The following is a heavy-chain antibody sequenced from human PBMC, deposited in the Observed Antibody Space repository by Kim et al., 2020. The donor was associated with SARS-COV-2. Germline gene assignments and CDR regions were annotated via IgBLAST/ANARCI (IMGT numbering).Heavy chain of an antibody. Sequence: ASVKVSCKASGYTFTGYYIHWVRQAPGQGLELKGWINPNSGGTNYAQKCQGRVTMTRDTSISTAYMELSRLRADDTAVYYCATTEDTAMAPGVYWGQGTLVTVSS. CDR1: GYTFTGYY. CDR3: ATTEDTAMAPGVY. J-gene: IGHJ4*02. CDR2: INPNSGGT. D-gene: IGHD5-18*01. V-gene: IGHV1-2*02.